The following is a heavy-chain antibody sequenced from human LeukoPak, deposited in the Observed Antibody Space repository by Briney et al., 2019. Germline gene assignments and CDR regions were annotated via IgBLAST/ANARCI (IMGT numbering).Heavy chain of an antibody. D-gene: IGHD3-22*01. Sequence: GGSLRLSCAASGFTVSSNYMSWVRQAPGKGLEWVSVIYSGGSTYYADSVKGRFTISRDNSKNTLYLQMNSLRAEDTAVYYCARGASWLPDYHAFDIWGQGTMVTVSS. V-gene: IGHV3-66*01. CDR1: GFTVSSNY. J-gene: IGHJ3*02. CDR2: IYSGGST. CDR3: ARGASWLPDYHAFDI.